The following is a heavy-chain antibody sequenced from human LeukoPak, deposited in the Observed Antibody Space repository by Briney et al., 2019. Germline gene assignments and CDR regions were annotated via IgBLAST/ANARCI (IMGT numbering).Heavy chain of an antibody. V-gene: IGHV4-34*01. CDR3: ARHKGVARVYNWFDP. CDR1: GGSFSGYY. CDR2: INHSGST. J-gene: IGHJ5*02. D-gene: IGHD2-8*01. Sequence: PSETLSLTCAVYGGSFSGYYWSWIRQPPGKGLEWIGEINHSGSTNYNPSLKSRVTISVDTSKNQFSLKLSSVTAADTAVYYCARHKGVARVYNWFDPWGQGTLVTVSS.